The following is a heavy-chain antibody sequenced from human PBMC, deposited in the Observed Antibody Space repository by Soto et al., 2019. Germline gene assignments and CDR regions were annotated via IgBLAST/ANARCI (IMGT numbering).Heavy chain of an antibody. CDR3: ARDGAARPNYFDY. Sequence: GSVRLSCAASGFTFSSYAMHWVRQAPGKGLEWVAVISYDGSNKYYADSVKGRFTISRDNSKNTLYLQMNSLRAEDTAVYYCARDGAARPNYFDYWGQGTLVTVSS. CDR1: GFTFSSYA. V-gene: IGHV3-30-3*01. CDR2: ISYDGSNK. J-gene: IGHJ4*02. D-gene: IGHD6-6*01.